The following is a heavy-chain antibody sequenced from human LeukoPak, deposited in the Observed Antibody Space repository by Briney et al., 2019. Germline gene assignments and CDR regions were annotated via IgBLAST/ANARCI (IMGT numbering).Heavy chain of an antibody. CDR1: GGSFSGYY. D-gene: IGHD3-3*01. CDR2: INHSGST. J-gene: IGHJ5*02. CDR3: AREGVVIPGFDP. Sequence: SSETLSLTCAVYGGSFSGYYWSWIRQPPGKGLEWIGEINHSGSTNYNPSLKSRVTISVDTSKNQFSLKLSSVTAADTALYYCAREGVVIPGFDPWGQGTLVTVSS. V-gene: IGHV4-34*01.